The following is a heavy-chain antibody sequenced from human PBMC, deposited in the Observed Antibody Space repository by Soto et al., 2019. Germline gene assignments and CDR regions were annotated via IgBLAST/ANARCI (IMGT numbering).Heavy chain of an antibody. CDR2: INHSGST. V-gene: IGHV4-34*01. Sequence: SETLSLTCAVYGGSFSGYYWSWIRQPPGKGLEWIGEINHSGSTNYNPSLKSRVTISVDTSKNQFSLKLSSVTAAGTAVYYCASIFGRITIFGVVTMGYFDYWGQGTLVTVSS. CDR1: GGSFSGYY. CDR3: ASIFGRITIFGVVTMGYFDY. J-gene: IGHJ4*02. D-gene: IGHD3-3*01.